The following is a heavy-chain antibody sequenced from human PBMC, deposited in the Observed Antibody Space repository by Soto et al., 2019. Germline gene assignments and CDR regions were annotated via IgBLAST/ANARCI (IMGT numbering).Heavy chain of an antibody. J-gene: IGHJ3*02. V-gene: IGHV4-34*01. D-gene: IGHD6-13*01. Sequence: QVQLQQWGAGLLKPSETLSLTCDVYGGSFSGYYWSWIRQPPGKGLEWIGEINHSGSTNYNPSLKSRVTISVDTSKNQFSLKLSSVTAADTAVYYCASERGIAAAGTAAFDIWGQGTMVTVSS. CDR2: INHSGST. CDR1: GGSFSGYY. CDR3: ASERGIAAAGTAAFDI.